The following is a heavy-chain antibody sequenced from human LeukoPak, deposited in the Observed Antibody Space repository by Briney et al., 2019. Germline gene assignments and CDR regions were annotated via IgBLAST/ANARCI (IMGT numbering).Heavy chain of an antibody. D-gene: IGHD3-10*01. CDR2: TYTSGSI. CDR1: GASISSYY. CDR3: ARGGYYYGPSD. J-gene: IGHJ4*02. V-gene: IGHV4-4*07. Sequence: SETLSLTCTVSGASISSYYWSWIRQPAGKGLEWIGRTYTSGSINYNPSLKSRVTMSVDTSKNQFSLKLSSVTAADTAVYYCARGGYYYGPSDWGQGTLVTVSS.